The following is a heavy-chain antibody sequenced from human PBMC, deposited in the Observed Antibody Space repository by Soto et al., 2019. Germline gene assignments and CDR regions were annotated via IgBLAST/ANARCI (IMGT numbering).Heavy chain of an antibody. CDR3: AKGTVGTSWDDFDY. D-gene: IGHD1-26*01. CDR2: ISYDGINK. J-gene: IGHJ4*02. Sequence: QVQLVESGGGVVQPGRSLRLSCAASGFTFSNYAMHWVRQAPGKGLEWVEVISYDGINKYYADSVKGRFTISRDNSKNTLYLQMNSLRAEDTAVYYCAKGTVGTSWDDFDYWGQGTLVTVSS. V-gene: IGHV3-30-3*01. CDR1: GFTFSNYA.